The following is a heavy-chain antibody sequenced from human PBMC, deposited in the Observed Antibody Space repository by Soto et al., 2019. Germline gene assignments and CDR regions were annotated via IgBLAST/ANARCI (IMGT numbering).Heavy chain of an antibody. J-gene: IGHJ4*02. CDR1: GFTFSSFE. D-gene: IGHD6-6*01. V-gene: IGHV3-48*03. CDR2: VGRSGETI. Sequence: GGSLRLSCVGSGFTFSSFEMNWVRQTPGKGLEWLSYVGRSGETIYYADSVKGRFTISRDNAKSSLFLQMNGLRDEDTGIYYCARDSMGGAARRPTFYYWGRGTLVTVSS. CDR3: ARDSMGGAARRPTFYY.